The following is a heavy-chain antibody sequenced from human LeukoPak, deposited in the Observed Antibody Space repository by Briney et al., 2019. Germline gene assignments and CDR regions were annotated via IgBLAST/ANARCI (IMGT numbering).Heavy chain of an antibody. Sequence: GASVKVSCKASGGTFSSYAISWVRQAPGQGLEWMGRIIPILGIANHAQKFQGRVTMTRDTSISTAYMELSRLRSDDTAVYYCAREPLGYFDYWGQGTLVTVSS. CDR1: GGTFSSYA. J-gene: IGHJ4*02. CDR2: IIPILGIA. CDR3: AREPLGYFDY. D-gene: IGHD7-27*01. V-gene: IGHV1-69*04.